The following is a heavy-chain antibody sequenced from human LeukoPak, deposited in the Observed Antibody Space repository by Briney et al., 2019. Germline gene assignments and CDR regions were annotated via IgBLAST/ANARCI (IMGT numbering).Heavy chain of an antibody. Sequence: ASVKVSCKASGYTFTGYYMHWVRQAPGQGLEWMGWINPNSGGTNYAQKFQGRVTMTRDTSISTAYMELSRLRSDDTAVYYCATYVLRRALVSFDIWGQVTMVTVSS. CDR1: GYTFTGYY. V-gene: IGHV1-2*02. J-gene: IGHJ3*02. CDR3: ATYVLRRALVSFDI. CDR2: INPNSGGT. D-gene: IGHD2-8*01.